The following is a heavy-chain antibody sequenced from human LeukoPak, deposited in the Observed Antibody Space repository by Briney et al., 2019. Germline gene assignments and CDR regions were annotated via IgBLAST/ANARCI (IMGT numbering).Heavy chain of an antibody. V-gene: IGHV3-9*01. J-gene: IGHJ2*01. CDR3: ARGLGGGQGYFDL. Sequence: GGSLRLSCAASGFIFDDYAMHWVRQAPGKGLEWVSTINWNSGTLAYADSVEGRFTISRDNAKNSLYLQMNSLRTEDTALYYCARGLGGGQGYFDLWGRGTLATVSS. CDR2: INWNSGTL. D-gene: IGHD3-10*01. CDR1: GFIFDDYA.